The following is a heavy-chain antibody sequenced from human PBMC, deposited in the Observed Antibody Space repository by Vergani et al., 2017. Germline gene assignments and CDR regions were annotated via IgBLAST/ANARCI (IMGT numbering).Heavy chain of an antibody. V-gene: IGHV4-39*02. CDR1: GGSISSSSYY. D-gene: IGHD5-18*01. J-gene: IGHJ4*02. CDR2: LYASGST. Sequence: QLQLQESGPGLVKPSETLSLTCTVSGGSISSSSYYWGWIRQPPGKGLEWIGSLYASGSTYYSPSLKSRVAISIDTTKNHFSLRLSSVTAADTTIYYCARHLRAYSYGVFDYWGQGREVTVSS. CDR3: ARHLRAYSYGVFDY.